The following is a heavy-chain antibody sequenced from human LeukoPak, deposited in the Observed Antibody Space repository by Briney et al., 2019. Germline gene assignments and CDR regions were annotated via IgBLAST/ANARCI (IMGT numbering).Heavy chain of an antibody. CDR1: GFTFSNYW. V-gene: IGHV3-74*01. D-gene: IGHD2-21*01. CDR2: ISHDASST. J-gene: IGHJ3*02. Sequence: GGSLRLSCAASGFTFSNYWMHWVRQAPGKGLVWVSRISHDASSTSYADSVKGRFTISRDNAKNTLYLQMNSLRAEHTAVYYCASLLVKDTGAFDNWGQGTLVTVSS. CDR3: ASLLVKDTGAFDN.